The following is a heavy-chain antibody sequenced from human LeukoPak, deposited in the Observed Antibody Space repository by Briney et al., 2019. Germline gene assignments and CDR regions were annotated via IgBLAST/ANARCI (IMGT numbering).Heavy chain of an antibody. CDR3: ARDPGIAAAGTVGYFDS. Sequence: GGSLRLSCVASGFSFSSYWMSWVRQTPGKGLEWVANIKQEGSARYYVDSVTGRFTISRDNAMNSLYLQMNSLRVEDMAVYYCARDPGIAAAGTVGYFDSWGQGILVTVSS. CDR1: GFSFSSYW. J-gene: IGHJ4*02. CDR2: IKQEGSAR. V-gene: IGHV3-7*01. D-gene: IGHD6-13*01.